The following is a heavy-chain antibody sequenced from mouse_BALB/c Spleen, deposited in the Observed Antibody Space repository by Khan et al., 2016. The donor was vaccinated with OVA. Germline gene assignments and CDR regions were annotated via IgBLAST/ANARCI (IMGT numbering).Heavy chain of an antibody. CDR2: IDPFNGGA. CDR3: TRLGTTGCFTY. V-gene: IGHV1S135*01. CDR1: GYSFTNYY. J-gene: IGHJ3*01. Sequence: EVQLQQSGPELMKPGASVKISCKASGYSFTNYYIHWVKQSHGQSLEWIGYIDPFNGGATYNQKFKGTATLTVDKSSSTAYMHLSSLTSEDSAVYYCTRLGTTGCFTYWGQGTLVTVSA. D-gene: IGHD2-13*01.